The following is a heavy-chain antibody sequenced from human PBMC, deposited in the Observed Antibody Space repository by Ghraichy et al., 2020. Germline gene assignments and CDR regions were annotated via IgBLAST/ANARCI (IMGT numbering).Heavy chain of an antibody. V-gene: IGHV3-23*01. J-gene: IGHJ5*02. CDR3: AKAWGYCSGGTCPSYNWFDP. CDR1: GFTFSNYV. Sequence: GGSLRLSCAASGFTFSNYVMSWVRQAPGKGLEWVSTIGASGGSTYYADSVKGRFTISRDNSKNTLYLQMDSLRAEDVAVYYCAKAWGYCSGGTCPSYNWFDPWGQGTRVTVSS. D-gene: IGHD2-15*01. CDR2: IGASGGST.